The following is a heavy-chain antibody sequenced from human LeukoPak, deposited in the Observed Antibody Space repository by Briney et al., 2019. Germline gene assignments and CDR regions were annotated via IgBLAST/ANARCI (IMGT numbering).Heavy chain of an antibody. CDR1: GGSFSDFY. V-gene: IGHV4-34*01. CDR2: IYYSGST. Sequence: SETLSLTCAVYGGSFSDFYWNWIRQPPGKGLEWIGSIYYSGSTYYNPSLKSRVTISVDTSKNQFSLKLSSVTAADTAVYYCARHFLGYCSSTSCYDGSNWFDPWGQGTLVTVSS. CDR3: ARHFLGYCSSTSCYDGSNWFDP. J-gene: IGHJ5*02. D-gene: IGHD2-2*01.